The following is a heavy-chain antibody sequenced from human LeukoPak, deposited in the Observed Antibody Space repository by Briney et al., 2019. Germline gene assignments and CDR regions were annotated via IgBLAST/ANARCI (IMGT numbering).Heavy chain of an antibody. D-gene: IGHD2-21*02. Sequence: SQTLSLTCTVSGGSISSGSYYWSWIRQPAGKGLEWIGRIYTSGSTNYNPSLKSRVTISLDTSKNQFSLKLSSVTAADTGVYYCARGDCGGDCYTEYFQHWGQGTLVTVSS. CDR1: GGSISSGSYY. V-gene: IGHV4-61*02. J-gene: IGHJ1*01. CDR2: IYTSGST. CDR3: ARGDCGGDCYTEYFQH.